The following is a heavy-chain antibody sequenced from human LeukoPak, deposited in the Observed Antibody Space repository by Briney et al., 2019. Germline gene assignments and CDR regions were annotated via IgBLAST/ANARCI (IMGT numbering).Heavy chain of an antibody. CDR2: IKQDGSEI. V-gene: IGHV3-7*03. Sequence: PGGSLRLSCAASGFTMRNHWMSWVRQAPGKGLEWVADIKQDGSEIHYVDSVKGRFTISRDNAKNSLYLQMNSLRVEDTAVYSCVRGGSGIRENSFDIWGQGTLVTVSS. J-gene: IGHJ3*02. CDR3: VRGGSGIRENSFDI. D-gene: IGHD3-10*01. CDR1: GFTMRNHW.